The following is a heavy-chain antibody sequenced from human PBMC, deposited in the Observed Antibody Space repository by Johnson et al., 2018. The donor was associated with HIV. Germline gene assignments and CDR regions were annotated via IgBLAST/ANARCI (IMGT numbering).Heavy chain of an antibody. CDR3: SSRPHGSGRPLDI. Sequence: QMQLVESGGGVVQPGRSLRLSCAASGFTFSSYAMHWVRQAPGKGLEWVAVISYDGSNKYYADSVKGRFTISRDNSKNTLYLQMNSLRAEDTAVYYCSSRPHGSGRPLDIWGQGTLVTGSS. J-gene: IGHJ3*02. CDR2: ISYDGSNK. D-gene: IGHD2-2*01. CDR1: GFTFSSYA. V-gene: IGHV3-30*04.